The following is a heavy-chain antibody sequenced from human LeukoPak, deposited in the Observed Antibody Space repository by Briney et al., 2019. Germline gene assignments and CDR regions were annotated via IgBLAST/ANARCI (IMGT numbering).Heavy chain of an antibody. Sequence: SGGSLRLSCAASGFTFSSYAMSWVRQAPGKGLEWVSAISGSGGSTYYADSVKGRFTISRDNSKNTLYLQMNSLRAEDTAVYYCAKVSGGGAYYYYYMDVWGKGTTVTVSS. V-gene: IGHV3-23*01. J-gene: IGHJ6*03. CDR3: AKVSGGGAYYYYYMDV. D-gene: IGHD3-10*01. CDR2: ISGSGGST. CDR1: GFTFSSYA.